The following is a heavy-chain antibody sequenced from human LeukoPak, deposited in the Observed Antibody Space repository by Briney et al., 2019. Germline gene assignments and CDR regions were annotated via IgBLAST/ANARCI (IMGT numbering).Heavy chain of an antibody. V-gene: IGHV3-72*01. Sequence: GGSLRLSCAASGFTFSDHYMDWVRQAPGKGLVWVGRTKNRANGYTTEYAASVKGRFTILTDDSKNSLYLQMNSLKTEDTAVYYCAIGDTGYFDSWGQGTLVTVSS. J-gene: IGHJ4*02. CDR3: AIGDTGYFDS. D-gene: IGHD4-17*01. CDR2: TKNRANGYTT. CDR1: GFTFSDHY.